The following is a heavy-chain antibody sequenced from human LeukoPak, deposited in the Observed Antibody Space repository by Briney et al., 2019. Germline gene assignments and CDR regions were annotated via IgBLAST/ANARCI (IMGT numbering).Heavy chain of an antibody. V-gene: IGHV3-74*01. J-gene: IGHJ4*02. CDR3: ARTVYSSSWVDY. CDR2: INSDGSST. CDR1: GFTFSSYW. D-gene: IGHD6-13*01. Sequence: GGSLRLSCSASGFTFSSYWMHWVRQAPGKGLVWVSRINSDGSSTNYADSVKGRFTISRDNAKNTLYLQMNSLRAEDTAVYYCARTVYSSSWVDYWGQGTLVTVSS.